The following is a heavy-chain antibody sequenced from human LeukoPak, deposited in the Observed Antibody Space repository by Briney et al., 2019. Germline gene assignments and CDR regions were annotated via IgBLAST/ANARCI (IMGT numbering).Heavy chain of an antibody. Sequence: PGRSLRLSCTASGFTFGDYAMSWFRQAPGKGLEWVGFIRSKAYGGTTEYAASVKGRFTISRDDSKSIAYLQMNSLKTEDTAVYYCTRGGGSGGHWYYYYGMDVWGQGTTVTVSS. CDR2: IRSKAYGGTT. CDR3: TRGGGSGGHWYYYYGMDV. CDR1: GFTFGDYA. D-gene: IGHD1-26*01. V-gene: IGHV3-49*03. J-gene: IGHJ6*02.